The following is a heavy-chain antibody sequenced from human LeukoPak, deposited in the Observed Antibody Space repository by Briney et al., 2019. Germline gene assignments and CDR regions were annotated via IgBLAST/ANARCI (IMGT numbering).Heavy chain of an antibody. Sequence: SETLSLTCTVSGDSISSSSYYWGWIRQPPGKGLEWIGSIYYRGSTYYNPSLKSRVTMSVDTSKNQFSLKLSSVTAADTAVFYCARELGIAVAGTPNQFDYWGQGTLVTVSS. CDR2: IYYRGST. CDR3: ARELGIAVAGTPNQFDY. V-gene: IGHV4-39*07. D-gene: IGHD6-19*01. J-gene: IGHJ4*02. CDR1: GDSISSSSYY.